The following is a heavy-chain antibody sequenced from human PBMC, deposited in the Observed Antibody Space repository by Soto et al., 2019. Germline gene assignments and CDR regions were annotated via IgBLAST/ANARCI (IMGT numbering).Heavy chain of an antibody. Sequence: PSETLSLTCTVSGGSISSSSYYWGWIRQPPGKGLEWIGSIYYSGSTYYNPSLKSRVTISVDTSKNQFSLKLSSVTAADTAVYYCARQARYYYDRSGQVAYSGQGTIVTVSS. D-gene: IGHD3-22*01. V-gene: IGHV4-39*01. CDR3: ARQARYYYDRSGQVAY. J-gene: IGHJ4*02. CDR1: GGSISSSSYY. CDR2: IYYSGST.